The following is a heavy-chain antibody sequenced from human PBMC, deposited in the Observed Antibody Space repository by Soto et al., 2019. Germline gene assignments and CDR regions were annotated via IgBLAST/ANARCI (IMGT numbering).Heavy chain of an antibody. CDR3: ASALPPLRYFDWLQSQTDY. Sequence: GGSLRLSCAASGFTFSSYAMHWVRQAPGKGLEWVAVISYDGSNKYYADSVKGRFTISRDNSKNTLYLQMNSLRAEDTAVYYCASALPPLRYFDWLQSQTDYWGQGTLVTVSS. CDR1: GFTFSSYA. CDR2: ISYDGSNK. D-gene: IGHD3-9*01. V-gene: IGHV3-30-3*01. J-gene: IGHJ4*02.